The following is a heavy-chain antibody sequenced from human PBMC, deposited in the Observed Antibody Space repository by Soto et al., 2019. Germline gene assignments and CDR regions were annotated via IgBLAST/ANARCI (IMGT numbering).Heavy chain of an antibody. CDR2: ISKGDYT. J-gene: IGHJ4*02. D-gene: IGHD2-2*01. Sequence: GGSLRLSCTVSGFAFNNYGINWVRQAPGKGLEWVSSISKGDYTYYSDSVKGRFAISRDNAKSSVSLQMNTLRVEDTAVYYCAREDSIIIPAVSDFWGQGTLVTVSS. V-gene: IGHV3-21*01. CDR3: AREDSIIIPAVSDF. CDR1: GFAFNNYG.